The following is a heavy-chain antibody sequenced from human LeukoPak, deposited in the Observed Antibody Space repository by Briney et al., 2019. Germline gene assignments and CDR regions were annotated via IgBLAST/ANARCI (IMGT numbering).Heavy chain of an antibody. J-gene: IGHJ4*02. CDR3: ARAKDDFCDY. D-gene: IGHD3/OR15-3a*01. Sequence: PGGSLRFSCAASGFTVRSNYMSWVRQAPGKGLEWVSVIYSGGSTYYADSVKGRFTLSRDNSKNTVYLQMNSLRAEDTAVYYCARAKDDFCDYWGQGTLVTVSS. CDR1: GFTVRSNY. CDR2: IYSGGST. V-gene: IGHV3-53*01.